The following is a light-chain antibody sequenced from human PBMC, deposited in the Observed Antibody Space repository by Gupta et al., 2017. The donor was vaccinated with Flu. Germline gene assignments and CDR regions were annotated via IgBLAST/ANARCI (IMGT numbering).Light chain of an antibody. V-gene: IGLV2-14*01. CDR2: KAS. CDR3: SSDTSSSTLV. Sequence: QSALTQPAHVSGSPGTPITMSCTATSSDVGVYNYVSWYQLPPGKAPKLMMYKASYTPSGVSNLSSGSTSGNTAPLTIARLQAEDEAHYCCSSDTSSSTLVFGGGTKLTVL. J-gene: IGLJ3*02. CDR1: SSDVGVYNY.